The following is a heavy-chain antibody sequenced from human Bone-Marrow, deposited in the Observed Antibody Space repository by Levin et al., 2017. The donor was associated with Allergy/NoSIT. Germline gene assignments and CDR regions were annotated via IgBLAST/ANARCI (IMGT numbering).Heavy chain of an antibody. V-gene: IGHV3-23*01. CDR1: GFTFSSYA. Sequence: QPGGSLRLSCAASGFTFSSYAMTWVRQAPGKGLEWVSAISGSGGSTNYADSVKGRFSISRDNSKNTLFVQMNSLRVEDTAVYYCAKAPSIPAAGTYYYAMDVWGQGTTVTVSS. CDR2: ISGSGGST. CDR3: AKAPSIPAAGTYYYAMDV. D-gene: IGHD6-13*01. J-gene: IGHJ6*02.